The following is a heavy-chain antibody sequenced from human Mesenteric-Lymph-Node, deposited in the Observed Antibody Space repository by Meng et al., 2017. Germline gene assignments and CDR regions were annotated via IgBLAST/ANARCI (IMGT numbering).Heavy chain of an antibody. J-gene: IGHJ5*02. V-gene: IGHV1-69*13. Sequence: SVKVSCKASGGTFSSYAISWVRQAPGQGLEWMGGIIPIFGTANYAQKFQGRGTITADESTSTAYMELSSLRSEDTAVYYCARGGSIAVALSWFDPWGQGTLVTVSS. CDR2: IIPIFGTA. CDR1: GGTFSSYA. D-gene: IGHD6-19*01. CDR3: ARGGSIAVALSWFDP.